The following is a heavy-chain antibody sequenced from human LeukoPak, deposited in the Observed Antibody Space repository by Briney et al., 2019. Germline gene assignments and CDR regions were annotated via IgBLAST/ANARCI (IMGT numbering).Heavy chain of an antibody. D-gene: IGHD3-22*01. CDR3: ARGGINYYDSSGYIPTDLDY. J-gene: IGHJ4*02. CDR1: GFTFSSYS. CDR2: ISISSSYI. V-gene: IGHV3-21*01. Sequence: PGGSLRLSCAASGFTFSSYSMNWVRQAPGKGLEWVSSISISSSYIYYADSVKGRFTISRDNAKNSLYLQMNSLRAEDTAVYYCARGGINYYDSSGYIPTDLDYWGQGTLVTVSS.